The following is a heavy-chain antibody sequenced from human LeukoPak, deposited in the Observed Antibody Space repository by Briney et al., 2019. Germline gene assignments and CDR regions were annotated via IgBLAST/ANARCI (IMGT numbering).Heavy chain of an antibody. V-gene: IGHV4-4*07. CDR2: FHTSGST. D-gene: IGHD3-16*01. Sequence: SETLSLTCTVSGGAITSYHWSWIRQPAGKGLEWIGRFHTSGSTNYNPSLKSRLTMSVDTSKNQFSLKLSSVTAADTAVYYCARVGDYALKDWGQGTLVTVSS. CDR3: ARVGDYALKD. J-gene: IGHJ4*02. CDR1: GGAITSYH.